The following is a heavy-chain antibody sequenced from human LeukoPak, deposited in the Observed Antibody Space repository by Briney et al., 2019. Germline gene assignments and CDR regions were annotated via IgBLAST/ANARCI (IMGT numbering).Heavy chain of an antibody. CDR3: ARTLVRGVRLTLYKRFHP. CDR2: ISYSGST. V-gene: IGHV4-31*03. Sequence: KPSQTLSPTCTVSGGSISRVGYHWRWIRQLPGKGLEWIGYISYSGSTYYNPSLKSRTTISVDTSKNQFSLKLSSVTAADTAVYYCARTLVRGVRLTLYKRFHPWGQGTLATVSS. CDR1: GGSISRVGYH. J-gene: IGHJ5*02. D-gene: IGHD3-10*01.